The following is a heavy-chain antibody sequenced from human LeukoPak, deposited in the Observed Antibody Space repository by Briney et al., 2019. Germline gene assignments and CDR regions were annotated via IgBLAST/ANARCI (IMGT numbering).Heavy chain of an antibody. CDR2: IYYGGST. CDR3: ARLIAGTYYYDMDV. Sequence: PSETLSLTCTVSGGSISSYYWSWIRQPPGKGLEWIGYIYYGGSTNYNPSLKSRVTISVDTSKNQFSLKLSSVTAADTAVYYCARLIAGTYYYDMDVWGQGTTVTVSS. CDR1: GGSISSYY. J-gene: IGHJ6*02. V-gene: IGHV4-59*08. D-gene: IGHD6-13*01.